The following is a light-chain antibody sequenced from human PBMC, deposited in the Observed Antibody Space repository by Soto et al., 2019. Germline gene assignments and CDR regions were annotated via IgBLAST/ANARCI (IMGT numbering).Light chain of an antibody. CDR2: DAS. V-gene: IGKV3-11*01. J-gene: IGKJ1*01. CDR3: HYYGRSSRT. CDR1: QSVSSY. Sequence: EVVLTQSPTTLSFSPGKRATLSCRASQSVSSYLAWYQQKPGHAPRLLIYDASNRATGIPARFSGSGSGTDFTLTITSLEPEHFAVYSCHYYGRSSRTFVQ.